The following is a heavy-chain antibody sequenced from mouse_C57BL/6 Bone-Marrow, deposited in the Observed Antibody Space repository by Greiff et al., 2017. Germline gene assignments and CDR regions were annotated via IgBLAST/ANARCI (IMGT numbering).Heavy chain of an antibody. D-gene: IGHD2-1*01. Sequence: EVKLMESGPGLVKPSQSLSLTCSVTGYSITSGYYWNWIRQFPGNKLEWMGYISYDGSNNYNPSLKNRISITRDTSKNQFFLKLNSVTTEDTATYYCASFYNWYVDVWGTGTTVTVSS. CDR2: ISYDGSN. CDR3: ASFYNWYVDV. CDR1: GYSITSGYY. J-gene: IGHJ1*03. V-gene: IGHV3-6*01.